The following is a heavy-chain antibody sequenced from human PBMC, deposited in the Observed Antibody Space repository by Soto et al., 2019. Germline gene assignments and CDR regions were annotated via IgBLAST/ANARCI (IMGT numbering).Heavy chain of an antibody. CDR1: SGSITTPNYF. Sequence: KPSETLSLTCTVSSGSITTPNYFWGWVRQPPGKGLEWVASIFYSGTTYYNTSLKSRVTISIDTSKNHFSLNLNSVTAADTAIYYCARHDYDILTGSRINWFDPWGQGTLVTVSS. CDR2: IFYSGTT. CDR3: ARHDYDILTGSRINWFDP. V-gene: IGHV4-39*01. J-gene: IGHJ5*02. D-gene: IGHD3-9*01.